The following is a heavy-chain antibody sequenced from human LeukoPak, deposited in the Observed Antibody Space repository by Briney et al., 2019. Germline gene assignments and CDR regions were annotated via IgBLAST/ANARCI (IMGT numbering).Heavy chain of an antibody. CDR2: IIPILGIA. J-gene: IGHJ5*02. CDR1: GGTFSSYA. CDR3: ARDSGATSDWFDP. Sequence: ASVKVSCKASGGTFSSYAISWVRQAPGQGLEWMGRIIPILGIANYAQKFQGRVTITADKSTSTAYMELSSLRSEDAAVYYCARDSGATSDWFDPWGQGTLVTVSS. V-gene: IGHV1-69*04. D-gene: IGHD1/OR15-1a*01.